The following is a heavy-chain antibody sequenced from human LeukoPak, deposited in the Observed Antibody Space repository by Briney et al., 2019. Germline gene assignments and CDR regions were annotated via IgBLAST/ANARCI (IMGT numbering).Heavy chain of an antibody. J-gene: IGHJ4*02. CDR2: INHSGST. CDR3: ASSSGYFPFDY. Sequence: PSETLSLTCAVYGGSFSGYYWSWIRQPPGKGLEWIGEINHSGSTNYNPSPKSRVTISVDTSKNQFSLKLSSVTAADTAVYYCASSSGYFPFDYWGQGTLVTVSS. CDR1: GGSFSGYY. D-gene: IGHD3-22*01. V-gene: IGHV4-34*01.